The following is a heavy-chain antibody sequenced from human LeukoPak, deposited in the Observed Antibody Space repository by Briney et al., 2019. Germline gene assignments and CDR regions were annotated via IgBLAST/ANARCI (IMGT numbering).Heavy chain of an antibody. Sequence: KASETLSLTCTVSGGSISSYYWSWIRQPAGKGLEWIGRIYTSGSTNYNPSLKSRVTMSVDTSKNQFSLKLSSVTAADTAVYYCARGRGYSSGRTLEFDYWGQGTLITVSS. J-gene: IGHJ4*02. CDR1: GGSISSYY. D-gene: IGHD6-19*01. CDR3: ARGRGYSSGRTLEFDY. V-gene: IGHV4-4*07. CDR2: IYTSGST.